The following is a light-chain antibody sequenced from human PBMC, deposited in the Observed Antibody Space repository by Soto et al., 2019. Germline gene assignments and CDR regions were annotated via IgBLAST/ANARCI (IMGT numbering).Light chain of an antibody. CDR3: HQYGSSPHT. CDR2: GAS. CDR1: QSVFSNY. V-gene: IGKV3-20*01. J-gene: IGKJ5*01. Sequence: EIVLTQSPGTLSLSPGERASLSCRASQSVFSNYLAWFQQKPGQAPRLLISGASSRATGIPDRFSGSGSGTDFTLTISRLEPEDFAVYYWHQYGSSPHTFGQGTRLESK.